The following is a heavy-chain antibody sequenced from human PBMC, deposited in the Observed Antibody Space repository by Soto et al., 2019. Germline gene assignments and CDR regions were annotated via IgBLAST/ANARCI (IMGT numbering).Heavy chain of an antibody. CDR1: GFTCSSYW. CDR2: IKQDGSEK. V-gene: IGHV3-7*05. D-gene: IGHD2-21*01. Sequence: EVQLGESGGVLVQPGGALRLSCAASGFTCSSYWMSWVRQAPGKGLEWVANIKQDGSEKYDVDSVKGRFTISRDNAKNSLYLQMNSLRAEDTAVYYCARDDSGDYFDYWGQGTLVTVSS. CDR3: ARDDSGDYFDY. J-gene: IGHJ4*02.